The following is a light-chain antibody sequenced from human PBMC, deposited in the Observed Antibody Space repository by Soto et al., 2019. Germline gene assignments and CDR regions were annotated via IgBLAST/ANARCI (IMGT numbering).Light chain of an antibody. CDR1: QSVSNNY. CDR3: QQSNNWPPLT. Sequence: EIVLTQSPGTLSLSPGERATLSCRASQSVSNNYLAWYQQKPGQAPRLLIYGASSRATGIPDRFSGSGSGTDFSLTISSLQIEDFALYYCQQSNNWPPLTFGGGTKVDI. CDR2: GAS. V-gene: IGKV3-20*01. J-gene: IGKJ4*01.